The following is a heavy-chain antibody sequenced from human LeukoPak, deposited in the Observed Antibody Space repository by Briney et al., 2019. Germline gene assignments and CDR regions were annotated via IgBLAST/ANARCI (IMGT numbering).Heavy chain of an antibody. CDR3: AKDRDYGNYYYAMDV. D-gene: IGHD4-17*01. V-gene: IGHV3-23*01. Sequence: GGSLRLSCAASGFTFSSYAMTWVRRAPGKGLEWVSVISGSGGSTYYADSVKGRFTISRDNSKNTLYLQMNSLRAEDAAVYYCAKDRDYGNYYYAMDVWGQGTTVTVSS. J-gene: IGHJ6*02. CDR2: ISGSGGST. CDR1: GFTFSSYA.